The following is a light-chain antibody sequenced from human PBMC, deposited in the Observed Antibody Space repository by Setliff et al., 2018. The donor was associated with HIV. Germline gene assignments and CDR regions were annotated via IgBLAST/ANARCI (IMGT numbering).Light chain of an antibody. CDR2: EVI. J-gene: IGLJ1*01. Sequence: QSALTQPASVSGSPGQSITISCTGTSSDIGSYNLVSWYQQRPGKVPKLKIYEVIKRPSGVSNRFSGSKSGNTASLTISGLQAEDEADYYCCSYAGSSYVFGTGTKVTVL. V-gene: IGLV2-23*02. CDR1: SSDIGSYNL. CDR3: CSYAGSSYV.